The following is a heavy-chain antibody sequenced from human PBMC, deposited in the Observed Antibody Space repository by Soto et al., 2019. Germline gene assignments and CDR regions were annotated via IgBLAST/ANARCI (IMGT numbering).Heavy chain of an antibody. CDR3: AKDSKSGWSGYYHYFDY. CDR2: ISGSGGST. CDR1: GFTFSSYA. J-gene: IGHJ4*01. V-gene: IGHV3-23*01. Sequence: GGSLRLSCAASGFTFSSYAMSWVRQAPGKGLEWVSAISGSGGSTYYADSVKGRFTISRDNSKNTLYLQMNSLRAEDTAVYYCAKDSKSGWSGYYHYFDYLRHGTLVTVYS. D-gene: IGHD3-3*01.